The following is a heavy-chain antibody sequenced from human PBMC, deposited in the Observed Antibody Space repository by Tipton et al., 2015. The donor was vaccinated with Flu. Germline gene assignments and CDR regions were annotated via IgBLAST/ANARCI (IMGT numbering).Heavy chain of an antibody. CDR2: IYTSGST. V-gene: IGHV4-61*02. CDR1: GESVSSGSYY. CDR3: ARYHCPNGICDSFDF. D-gene: IGHD2-8*01. J-gene: IGHJ4*02. Sequence: TLSLTCTVSGESVSSGSYYWSWIRQSAGKGLEWIGRIYTSGSTNYSPSLKSRVTISLDTSKNQFSLNLRFVSTANTAVYYCARYHCPNGICDSFDFWGQGTPVTVSS.